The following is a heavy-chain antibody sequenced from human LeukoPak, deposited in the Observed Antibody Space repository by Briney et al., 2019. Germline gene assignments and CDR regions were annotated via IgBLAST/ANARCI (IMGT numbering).Heavy chain of an antibody. V-gene: IGHV1-46*01. D-gene: IGHD1-1*01. Sequence: ASVKVSCKASGYTFTSYYMHWVRQAPGQGLEWMGIINPSGGSTSYAQKFQGRVTITADKSTSTAYMELSSLRSEDTAVYYCARDSPVLGFDPWGQGTLVTVSS. J-gene: IGHJ5*02. CDR1: GYTFTSYY. CDR3: ARDSPVLGFDP. CDR2: INPSGGST.